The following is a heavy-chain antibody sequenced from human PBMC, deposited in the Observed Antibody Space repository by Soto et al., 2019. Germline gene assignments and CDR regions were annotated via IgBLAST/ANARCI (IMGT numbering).Heavy chain of an antibody. CDR1: GYTFTTYG. Sequence: QVQLVQSGAEVKKPGASVTVTCKASGYTFTTYGVNWVRQAPGQGLEWMGWISPYNDNTNYARKLQGRVTLTTDTSASTAYMELRSLTSDDTALYYCERDKRPTFYYNGMDVCGQGTTVTVSS. CDR3: ERDKRPTFYYNGMDV. V-gene: IGHV1-18*04. CDR2: ISPYNDNT. J-gene: IGHJ6*02.